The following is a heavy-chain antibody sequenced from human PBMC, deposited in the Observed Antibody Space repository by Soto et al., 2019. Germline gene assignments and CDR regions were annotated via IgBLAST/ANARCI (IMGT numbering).Heavy chain of an antibody. CDR2: ISGSGGST. J-gene: IGHJ4*02. CDR3: AKHRGRLYGSGSYYGDY. CDR1: GFTFSSYA. V-gene: IGHV3-23*01. Sequence: GGSLRLSCAASGFTFSSYAMSWVRQAPGKGLEWVSAISGSGGSTYYADSVKGRFTISRDNSKNTLYLQMNSLRAEDTAVYYCAKHRGRLYGSGSYYGDYWGQGTLVTVSS. D-gene: IGHD3-10*01.